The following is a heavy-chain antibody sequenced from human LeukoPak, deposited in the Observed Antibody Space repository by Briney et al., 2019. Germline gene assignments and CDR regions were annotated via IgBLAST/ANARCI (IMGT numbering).Heavy chain of an antibody. CDR1: GYSFTSYW. CDR2: IYPGDSDT. J-gene: IGHJ4*02. D-gene: IGHD4-17*01. Sequence: GVSLKISCKGSGYSFTSYWIGWVRQMPGKGLEWMGVIYPGDSDTRYSPSFQGQVTISADKSISTTYLQWSSLKASDTAMYYCARLYDYGDSKYYFDYWGQGTLVTVSS. V-gene: IGHV5-51*01. CDR3: ARLYDYGDSKYYFDY.